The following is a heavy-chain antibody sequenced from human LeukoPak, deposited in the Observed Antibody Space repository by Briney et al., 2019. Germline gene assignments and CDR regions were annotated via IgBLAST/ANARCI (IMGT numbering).Heavy chain of an antibody. Sequence: NPSETLSLTCAVSGGSISSSNWWSWVRQPPGKGLEWIGSIYYSGSTYYNPSLKSRVTISVDTSKNQFSLKLSSVTAADTAVYYCARDLRSSGYYPPLGMDVWGKGTTVTVSS. CDR2: IYYSGST. CDR3: ARDLRSSGYYPPLGMDV. CDR1: GGSISSSNW. D-gene: IGHD3-22*01. V-gene: IGHV4-4*02. J-gene: IGHJ6*03.